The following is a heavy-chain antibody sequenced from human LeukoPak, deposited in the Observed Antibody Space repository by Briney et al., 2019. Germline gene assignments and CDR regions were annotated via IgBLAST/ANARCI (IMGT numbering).Heavy chain of an antibody. CDR3: ARRATYYYGSGSYYLN. J-gene: IGHJ4*02. V-gene: IGHV4-39*01. D-gene: IGHD3-10*01. CDR2: IYYSGST. Sequence: SVTLSLTCTVSGGSISSSSYYWGWIRQPPGKGLEWIGSIYYSGSTYYNPSLKSRVTISVDTSKNQFSLKLSSVTAADTAVYYCARRATYYYGSGSYYLNWGQGTLVTVSS. CDR1: GGSISSSSYY.